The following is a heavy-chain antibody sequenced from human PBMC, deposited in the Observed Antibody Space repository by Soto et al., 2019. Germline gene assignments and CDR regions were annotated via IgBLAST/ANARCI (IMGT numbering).Heavy chain of an antibody. CDR1: GGSISSGGYY. J-gene: IGHJ4*02. D-gene: IGHD3-22*01. CDR2: IYYSGST. CDR3: ARTGAYYYDSSGYYYSFFDY. Sequence: SEPLSLTCTVSGGSISSGGYYWSWIRQHPGKGLEWIGYIYYSGSTYYNPSLKSRVTISVDTSKNQFSLKLSSVTAADTAVYYCARTGAYYYDSSGYYYSFFDYWGQGTLVTVSS. V-gene: IGHV4-31*03.